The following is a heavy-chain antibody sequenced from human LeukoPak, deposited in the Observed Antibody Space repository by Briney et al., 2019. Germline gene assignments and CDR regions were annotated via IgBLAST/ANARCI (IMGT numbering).Heavy chain of an antibody. J-gene: IGHJ6*02. CDR3: AKVHCSGGSCRRLHPIDYYYYGMDV. V-gene: IGHV3-30*18. Sequence: AGGSLRLSCAASGFTFSSYGMHWVRQAPGNWLEWVALISYDGSNTYYADSVKGRFTISRDNSKNTLYLQMNSLRAEDTAVYYCAKVHCSGGSCRRLHPIDYYYYGMDVWGQGTTVTVSS. CDR1: GFTFSSYG. D-gene: IGHD2-15*01. CDR2: ISYDGSNT.